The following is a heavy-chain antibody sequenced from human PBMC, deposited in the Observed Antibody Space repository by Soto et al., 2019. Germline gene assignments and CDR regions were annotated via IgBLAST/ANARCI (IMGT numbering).Heavy chain of an antibody. Sequence: PGGSLRLSCAASGFTFSSYDMHWVRQATGKGLEWVSAIGTAGDTYYPGSVKGRFTISRENAKNSLYLQMNSLRAGDTVVYYCARGSSSSWPENGMDVWGQGTTVTVSS. CDR1: GFTFSSYD. V-gene: IGHV3-13*01. CDR2: IGTAGDT. CDR3: ARGSSSSWPENGMDV. D-gene: IGHD6-13*01. J-gene: IGHJ6*02.